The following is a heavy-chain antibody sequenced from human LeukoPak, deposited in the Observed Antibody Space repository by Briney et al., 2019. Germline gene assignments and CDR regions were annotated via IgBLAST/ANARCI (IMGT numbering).Heavy chain of an antibody. J-gene: IGHJ1*01. V-gene: IGHV4-59*12. CDR2: IYYSGST. Sequence: SETLSLTCTVSGGSISSYYWSWIRQPPGKGLEWIGYIYYSGSTNYNPSLKSRVTISVDTSKNQFSLKLSSVTAADTAVYYCAREGYYDRSGYREYWGQGTLVAVSS. D-gene: IGHD3-22*01. CDR1: GGSISSYY. CDR3: AREGYYDRSGYREY.